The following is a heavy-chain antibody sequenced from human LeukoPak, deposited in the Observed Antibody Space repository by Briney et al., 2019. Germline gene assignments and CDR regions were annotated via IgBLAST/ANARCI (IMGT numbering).Heavy chain of an antibody. V-gene: IGHV4-38-2*02. J-gene: IGHJ4*02. D-gene: IGHD1-26*01. Sequence: SETLSLTCTVSGYSISSGYYWAWIRQPPGKGLEWIGSIYHSGSTYYNPSLKSRVTISVDTSKNQFSLKLSSVTAADTAVYYCARELGSSHDRSFDYWGQGTLVTVSS. CDR3: ARELGSSHDRSFDY. CDR2: IYHSGST. CDR1: GYSISSGYY.